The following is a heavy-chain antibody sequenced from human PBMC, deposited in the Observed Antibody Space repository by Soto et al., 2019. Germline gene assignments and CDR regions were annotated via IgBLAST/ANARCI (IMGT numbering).Heavy chain of an antibody. J-gene: IGHJ4*02. CDR1: VFTFSESA. CDR3: TSRRDWTAVDPFDY. D-gene: IGHD5-18*01. V-gene: IGHV3-73*01. Sequence: SLKISCAASVFTFSESAMHCVLQNSVKVLDCFVRIRNKDNNYATAYTSSVKGRFTISRDDSKNTVYLQMNSLKIDDTAVYYFTSRRDWTAVDPFDYWARGPLFTFS. CDR2: IRNKDNNYAT.